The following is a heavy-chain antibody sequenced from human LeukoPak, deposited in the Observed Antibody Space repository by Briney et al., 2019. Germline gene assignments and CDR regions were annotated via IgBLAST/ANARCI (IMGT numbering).Heavy chain of an antibody. Sequence: PSETLSLTCAVYGGSFSGYYWSWIRQPPGKGLEWIGEINHSGSTNYNPSLKSRVTISVDTSKNQFSLKLSSVTAADTAVYYCARSASYNWDDSHWFDPWGQGTLVTVSS. D-gene: IGHD1-20*01. CDR2: INHSGST. CDR1: GGSFSGYY. V-gene: IGHV4-34*01. CDR3: ARSASYNWDDSHWFDP. J-gene: IGHJ5*02.